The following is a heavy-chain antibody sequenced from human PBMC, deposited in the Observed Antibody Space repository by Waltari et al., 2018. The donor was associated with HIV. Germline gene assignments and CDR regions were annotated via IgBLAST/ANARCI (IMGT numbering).Heavy chain of an antibody. J-gene: IGHJ4*02. CDR1: GVTFRSHA. CDR2: ISGSVSHT. Sequence: EVKLVQSGGGLVQPGGSLRLSCTASGVTFRSHAMSWVRQTPGKGLQWVSTISGSVSHTYYADAAKGRFTISRDNSENTLFLQMTRLRVEDTARYFCAKDFDTSGLPYVVIDSWGQGTLVTVSS. V-gene: IGHV3-23*04. D-gene: IGHD3-22*01. CDR3: AKDFDTSGLPYVVIDS.